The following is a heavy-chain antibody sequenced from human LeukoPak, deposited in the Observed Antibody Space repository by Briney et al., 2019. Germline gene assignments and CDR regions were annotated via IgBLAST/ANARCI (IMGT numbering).Heavy chain of an antibody. D-gene: IGHD3-22*01. CDR1: GYTFTGYY. V-gene: IGHV1-2*06. Sequence: ASVKVSCKASGYTFTGYYMHWVRQAPGPGLEWMGRINPNSGGTNYAQKFQGRVTMTRDTSISTAYMELSRLRSDDTAVYYCASFLYDSRGYRPFDAFDIWGQGTMVTVSS. J-gene: IGHJ3*02. CDR3: ASFLYDSRGYRPFDAFDI. CDR2: INPNSGGT.